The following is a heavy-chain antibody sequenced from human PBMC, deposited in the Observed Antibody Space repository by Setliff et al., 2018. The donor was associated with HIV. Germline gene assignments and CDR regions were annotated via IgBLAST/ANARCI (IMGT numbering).Heavy chain of an antibody. Sequence: SETLSLTCTLSGFSISSDGFYWNWIRQRPGKGLEWIVSIPYSGSTNYNPSLKSRVTISVATSKNQFSLKLNSVTTADTAVYYCARSRTSSGYYGVTGYGMDVWGQGTTVTVSS. CDR1: GFSISSDGFY. V-gene: IGHV4-61*08. CDR3: ARSRTSSGYYGVTGYGMDV. CDR2: IPYSGST. D-gene: IGHD3-22*01. J-gene: IGHJ6*02.